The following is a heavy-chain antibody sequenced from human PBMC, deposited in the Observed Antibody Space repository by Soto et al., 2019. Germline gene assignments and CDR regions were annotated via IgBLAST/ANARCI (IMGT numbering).Heavy chain of an antibody. CDR1: GFTFSNSA. CDR3: ASTSPFPYGDPSAFDY. D-gene: IGHD4-17*01. J-gene: IGHJ4*02. CDR2: IVTSGGT. V-gene: IGHV3-23*01. Sequence: EVQLLESGGGLVQPGGSLRLSCAASGFTFSNSAMYWVRLAPGKGLEWVSTIVTSGGTYYAGSVKGRFTISRDNSKSTLYLQLNSRRAEDTAVYFCASTSPFPYGDPSAFDYWGQGTLVAVSS.